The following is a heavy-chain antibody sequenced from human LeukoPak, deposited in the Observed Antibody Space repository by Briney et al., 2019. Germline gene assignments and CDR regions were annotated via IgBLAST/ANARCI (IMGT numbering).Heavy chain of an antibody. CDR1: GFTFSNYG. Sequence: GGSLRLSRAASGFTFSNYGMHWVRQAPGKGLEWVAFIRYDGSNKCYADSVKGRFTISRDNPKNTLYLQMNSLRAEDTAVYYCAKDGTTSTYYYFDYWGQGTLVPVSS. J-gene: IGHJ4*02. V-gene: IGHV3-30*02. D-gene: IGHD2/OR15-2a*01. CDR2: IRYDGSNK. CDR3: AKDGTTSTYYYFDY.